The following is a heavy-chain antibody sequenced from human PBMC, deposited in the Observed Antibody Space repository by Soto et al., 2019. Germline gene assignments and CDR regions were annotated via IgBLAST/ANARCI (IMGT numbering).Heavy chain of an antibody. D-gene: IGHD3-10*01. CDR2: IYPAGDT. CDR1: GFTVRSYY. V-gene: IGHV3-53*01. J-gene: IGHJ6*04. CDR3: ARTTCERGSFYYHGWDV. Sequence: GGSLRLSCAASGFTVRSYYMNWVRQAPGKGLEWVSVIYPAGDTYYADSVEGRFTISRDSSENTLYLHMHSLRAEDTAVYYCARTTCERGSFYYHGWDVWGKWTTVTVCS.